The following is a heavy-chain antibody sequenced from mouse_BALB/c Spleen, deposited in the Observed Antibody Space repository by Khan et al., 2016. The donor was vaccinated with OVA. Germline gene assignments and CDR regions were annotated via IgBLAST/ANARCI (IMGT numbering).Heavy chain of an antibody. CDR1: GFTFSSYG. J-gene: IGHJ2*01. V-gene: IGHV5-6-3*01. CDR2: SNSNGGST. Sequence: VELVQSGGGLVQPGGSLKLSCAASGFTFSSYGMSWVRQTPDKRLELVATSNSNGGSTYYTDSVKGRFTISRDNAKNTLYMQLSSLKSEDTAMYYCARMARTINWGQGTTVTVSS. CDR3: ARMARTIN.